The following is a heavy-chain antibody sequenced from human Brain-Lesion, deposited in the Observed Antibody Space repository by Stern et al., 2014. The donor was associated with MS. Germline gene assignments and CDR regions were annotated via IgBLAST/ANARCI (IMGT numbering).Heavy chain of an antibody. Sequence: QVQLQESGPGLVKPSDTLSLTCSVSGDSLSSSTFYLGWIRQPPGKGPEWIGSVYYSGNTYYHPSLKSRVTISVDTSKNQFSLRLTSVTAADTAVYYCARHQLGYGYAYLRYWGQGTLVTVSS. J-gene: IGHJ4*02. CDR3: ARHQLGYGYAYLRY. D-gene: IGHD5-18*01. CDR2: VYYSGNT. CDR1: GDSLSSSTFY. V-gene: IGHV4-39*01.